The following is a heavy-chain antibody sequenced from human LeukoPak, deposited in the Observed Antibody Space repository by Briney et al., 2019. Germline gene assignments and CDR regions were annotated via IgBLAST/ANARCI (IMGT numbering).Heavy chain of an antibody. CDR2: IFSNDDK. CDR1: GFSLSNSGVG. CDR3: AHTANSGWYEFDY. Sequence: SGPTLVKPTRTLTLTCTFSGFSLSNSGVGVGWIRQPPGKALEWLTLIFSNDDKRYSPSLKNRLTITKDTSKNQVVLTTTTMAPVETATYYCAHTANSGWYEFDYWGQGTLVTVSS. J-gene: IGHJ4*02. V-gene: IGHV2-5*01. D-gene: IGHD6-19*01.